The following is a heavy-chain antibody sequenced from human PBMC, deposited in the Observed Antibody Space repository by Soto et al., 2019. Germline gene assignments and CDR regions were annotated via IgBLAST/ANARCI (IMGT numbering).Heavy chain of an antibody. CDR1: GFTISTYA. CDR2: ISYDGSSI. CDR3: ARDPFRDRGLTVFDY. D-gene: IGHD5-12*01. V-gene: IGHV3-30-3*01. Sequence: GGSLRLSCEAAGFTISTYAMHWVRQAPGKGLEWVALISYDGSSIYYADSVKGRFTMSRDKSKNTLYLQMNSLRAADTAVYYCARDPFRDRGLTVFDYWGQGTLVTVSS. J-gene: IGHJ4*02.